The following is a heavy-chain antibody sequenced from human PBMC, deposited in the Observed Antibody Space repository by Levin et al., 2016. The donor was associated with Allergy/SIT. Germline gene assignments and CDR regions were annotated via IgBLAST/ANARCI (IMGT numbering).Heavy chain of an antibody. CDR1: GGSISSYY. Sequence: SETLSLTCTVSGGSISSYYWSWIRQPPGKGLEWIGYIYYSGSTNYNPSLKSRVTISVDTSKNQFSLKLSFVTAADTAVYYCARASYDSSGLAGYYYMDVWGKGTTVTVSS. CDR2: IYYSGST. CDR3: ARASYDSSGLAGYYYMDV. D-gene: IGHD3-22*01. J-gene: IGHJ6*03. V-gene: IGHV4-59*01.